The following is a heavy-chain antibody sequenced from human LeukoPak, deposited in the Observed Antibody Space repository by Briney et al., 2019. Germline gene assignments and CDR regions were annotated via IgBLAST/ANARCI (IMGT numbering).Heavy chain of an antibody. CDR1: GYSFTSYW. V-gene: IGHV5-51*01. J-gene: IGHJ4*02. CDR3: ARLQDEMGWYQHRLAREFDF. Sequence: GESLKISCKGSGYSFTSYWNGWVGQMPGKGLEWMGIIYPGDSDTRYSPSFQGQVTISADKSISTAYLQWSSLKASDTAMYYCARLQDEMGWYQHRLAREFDFCGQGTLVTVSS. CDR2: IYPGDSDT. D-gene: IGHD6-19*01.